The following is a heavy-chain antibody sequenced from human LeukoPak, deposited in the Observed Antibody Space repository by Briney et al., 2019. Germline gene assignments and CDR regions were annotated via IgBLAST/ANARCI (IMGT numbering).Heavy chain of an antibody. Sequence: PGGSLRLSCAVSGFTFSRYTMNWVRQAPGKGLEWVSSISSGSIDMYYADSVKGRFTISRDNAKNSLYLQMNSLRAEDTAVYYCARHRRGGYENYYYYYMDVWGKGTTVTVSS. V-gene: IGHV3-21*01. CDR3: ARHRRGGYENYYYYYMDV. CDR1: GFTFSRYT. CDR2: ISSGSIDM. D-gene: IGHD5-12*01. J-gene: IGHJ6*03.